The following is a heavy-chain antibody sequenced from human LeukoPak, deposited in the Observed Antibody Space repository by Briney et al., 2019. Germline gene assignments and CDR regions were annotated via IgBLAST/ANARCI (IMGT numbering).Heavy chain of an antibody. D-gene: IGHD3-3*01. J-gene: IGHJ5*02. Sequence: GGSLRLSCAASGFTFSSYSMNWVRQAPGKGLEWVSSISSSSGYIYYADSVKGRFTVSRDNAKNSLYLQMNSLRAEDTAVYYCARDAIFGVVIIPVNWFDPWGQGTLVTVSS. V-gene: IGHV3-21*01. CDR1: GFTFSSYS. CDR3: ARDAIFGVVIIPVNWFDP. CDR2: ISSSSGYI.